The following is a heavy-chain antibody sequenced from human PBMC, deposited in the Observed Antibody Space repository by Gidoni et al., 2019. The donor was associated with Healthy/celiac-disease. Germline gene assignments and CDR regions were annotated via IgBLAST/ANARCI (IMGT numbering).Heavy chain of an antibody. J-gene: IGHJ6*02. CDR3: ARGPSRRNYDYGMDV. V-gene: IGHV3-74*01. Sequence: EVQLVESGGGLVQPVASLRLSCPAFGFTFSSYWLHWVRHAQGRGRVRVSRIISYVSSTSYEDSVVCRFTISRDNDKNTLYLQRISRRAEDTAVYYCARGPSRRNYDYGMDVWGQGTTVTVSS. D-gene: IGHD2-2*01. CDR1: GFTFSSYW. CDR2: IISYVSST.